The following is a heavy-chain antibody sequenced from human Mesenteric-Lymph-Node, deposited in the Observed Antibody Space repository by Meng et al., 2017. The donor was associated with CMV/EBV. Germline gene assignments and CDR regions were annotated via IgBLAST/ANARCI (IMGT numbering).Heavy chain of an antibody. CDR3: AKYLGYCSSTSCRNWFDP. CDR1: GGSISSYY. D-gene: IGHD2-2*01. V-gene: IGHV4-59*01. Sequence: SETLSLTCTVSGGSISSYYWSWIRQPPGKGLEWIGYIYYSGTTNYNPSLRSRVTISVDTSNNQFSLDLSSVTAADTAVYYCAKYLGYCSSTSCRNWFDPWGQGTLVTVSS. J-gene: IGHJ5*02. CDR2: IYYSGTT.